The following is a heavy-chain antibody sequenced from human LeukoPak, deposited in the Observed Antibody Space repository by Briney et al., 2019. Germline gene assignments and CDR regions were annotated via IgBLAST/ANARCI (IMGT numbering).Heavy chain of an antibody. Sequence: GGSLRLSCAASGFTFRSYSMNCVRQAPGKGLEWVSYISSGSGTIYYADSVKGRFTISRDNAKNSLYLQMNSLRTEDTAVYYCAREFVLRFFEGYMDVWGKGTTVTVSS. J-gene: IGHJ6*03. D-gene: IGHD3-3*01. CDR3: AREFVLRFFEGYMDV. CDR2: ISSGSGTI. V-gene: IGHV3-48*01. CDR1: GFTFRSYS.